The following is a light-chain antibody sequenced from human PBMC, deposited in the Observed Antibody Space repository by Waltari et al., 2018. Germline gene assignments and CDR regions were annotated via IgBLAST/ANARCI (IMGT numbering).Light chain of an antibody. Sequence: QSVLTQPPSVSGPPGQRVTISCTGSSPNIGAGYDVHWYQQLPGTAPKHLIYGNSNRPSGVPDRFSGSKSGTSASLAITGLQAEDEADYYCQSYDSSLSGGVFGGGTKLTVL. CDR3: QSYDSSLSGGV. CDR1: SPNIGAGYD. V-gene: IGLV1-40*01. J-gene: IGLJ2*01. CDR2: GNS.